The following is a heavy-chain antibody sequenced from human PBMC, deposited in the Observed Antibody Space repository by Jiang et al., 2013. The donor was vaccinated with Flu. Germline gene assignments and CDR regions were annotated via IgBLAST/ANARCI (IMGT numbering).Heavy chain of an antibody. CDR3: ARVAGNWFDP. V-gene: IGHV4-38-2*02. Sequence: LEWIGNIYHGGNTYFNPSLKSRITISVDTSKNRFSLKLSSVTAADTAVYYCARVAGNWFDPWGQGTLVTVSS. CDR2: IYHGGNT. J-gene: IGHJ5*02.